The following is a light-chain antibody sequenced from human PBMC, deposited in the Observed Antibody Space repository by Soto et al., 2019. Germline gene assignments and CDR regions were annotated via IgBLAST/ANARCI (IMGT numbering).Light chain of an antibody. J-gene: IGLJ3*02. CDR2: GFN. V-gene: IGLV1-44*01. CDR3: ATWDDRLSGWV. Sequence: QSVLTQASSASGTPGQTVTISCSGGSSNIGGHTVKWYQHFPGTAPKLLIFGFNQRPSGVPDRFSGSKSGTSASLAISGLQSEDEAHYYCATWDDRLSGWVFGGGTKLTVL. CDR1: SSNIGGHT.